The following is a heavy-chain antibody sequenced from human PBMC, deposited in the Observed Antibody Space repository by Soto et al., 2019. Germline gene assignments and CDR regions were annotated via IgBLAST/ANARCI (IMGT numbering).Heavy chain of an antibody. CDR2: INHSGST. D-gene: IGHD3-10*01. CDR3: ARGRYYGSGSYSGDLDY. Sequence: QVQLQQWGAGLLKPSDTLSLTCAVYGGSFSGYYWSWIRQPPGKGLEWIGEINHSGSTNYNPSLKSRVTISVDTSKNQFSLKLSSVTAADTAVYSCARGRYYGSGSYSGDLDYWGQGTLVTVSS. J-gene: IGHJ4*02. CDR1: GGSFSGYY. V-gene: IGHV4-34*01.